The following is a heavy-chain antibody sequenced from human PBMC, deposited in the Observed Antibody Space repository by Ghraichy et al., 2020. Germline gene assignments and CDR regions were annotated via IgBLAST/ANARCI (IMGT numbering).Heavy chain of an antibody. Sequence: SQTLSLTCTVSGGSISSSSYYWGWIRQPPGKGLEWIGSIYNSGSTYYNPSLKSRVTISVDTSKNQFSLKLSSVTAADTAVYYCARHLGAAAGNYWGQGTLVTVSS. CDR3: ARHLGAAAGNY. J-gene: IGHJ4*02. CDR1: GGSISSSSYY. CDR2: IYNSGST. D-gene: IGHD6-13*01. V-gene: IGHV4-39*01.